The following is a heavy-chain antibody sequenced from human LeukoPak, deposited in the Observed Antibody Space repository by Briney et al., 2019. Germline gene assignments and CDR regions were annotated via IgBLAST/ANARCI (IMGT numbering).Heavy chain of an antibody. Sequence: GGSLRLSCAASGFTFSSYWMSWVRQAPGKGLEWVANIKQDGSEKYYVDSVKGRFTISRDNAKNSLYLQMNSLRAEDTAVYYCARRLARYSSSPGDYWGQGTLVTVSS. D-gene: IGHD6-13*01. CDR3: ARRLARYSSSPGDY. V-gene: IGHV3-7*01. CDR1: GFTFSSYW. J-gene: IGHJ4*02. CDR2: IKQDGSEK.